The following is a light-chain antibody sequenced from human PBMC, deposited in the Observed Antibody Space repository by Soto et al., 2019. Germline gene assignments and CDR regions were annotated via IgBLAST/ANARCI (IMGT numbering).Light chain of an antibody. CDR1: SSDVGGYNY. CDR2: EVT. J-gene: IGLJ2*01. V-gene: IGLV2-14*01. CDR3: RSYTTSYTQL. Sequence: QSVLTQPASVSGSPGQSITISCTGTSSDVGGYNYVSWYQHHPGKVPKLMIYEVTNRPSGISNRFSGSKSGHTASLTISGLQAEDEADYYCRSYTTSYTQLFGGGTQVTVL.